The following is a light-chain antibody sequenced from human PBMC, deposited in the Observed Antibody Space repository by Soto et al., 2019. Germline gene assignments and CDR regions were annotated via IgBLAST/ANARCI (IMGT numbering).Light chain of an antibody. CDR2: YDD. V-gene: IGLV1-36*01. J-gene: IGLJ3*02. CDR3: AAWDDSLNGVV. Sequence: QSVLTQPPSLSEAPRQRVAISCTGSSSNIGNNAVNWYQQIPGKAPKLLIYYDDLLSSGVSDRFSGSKSGTSASLAISSLQSEDEADYYCAAWDDSLNGVVFGEGTKLTVL. CDR1: SSNIGNNA.